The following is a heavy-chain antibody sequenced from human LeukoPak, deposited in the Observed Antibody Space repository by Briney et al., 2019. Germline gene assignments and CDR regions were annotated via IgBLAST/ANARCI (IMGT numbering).Heavy chain of an antibody. J-gene: IGHJ1*01. CDR2: IKQDGSET. V-gene: IGHV3-7*01. CDR3: ARGDLYGAAAENFQH. CDR1: GFTFSSYW. Sequence: GGSLRLSCAASGFTFSSYWMSWVRQAPGKGLEWVVNIKQDGSETYYVDSVKGRFTISRDNAKNSLYLQMNSLRAEDTAVYYCARGDLYGAAAENFQHWGQGTLVTVSS. D-gene: IGHD6-13*01.